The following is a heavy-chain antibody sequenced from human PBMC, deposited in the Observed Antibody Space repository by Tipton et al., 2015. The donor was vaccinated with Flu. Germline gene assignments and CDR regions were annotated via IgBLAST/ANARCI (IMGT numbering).Heavy chain of an antibody. Sequence: SLRLSCEASGFTVSTNYMGWVRQAPGKGLEWVSVIYRGDRTYYADAVKGRFTTSRDNSKSTLYLQMSSLRPDDMALYYCAKDQSGYHFYGMDVWRQGTTVTVSS. CDR2: IYRGDRT. D-gene: IGHD1-26*01. V-gene: IGHV3-53*05. CDR1: GFTVSTNY. CDR3: AKDQSGYHFYGMDV. J-gene: IGHJ6*02.